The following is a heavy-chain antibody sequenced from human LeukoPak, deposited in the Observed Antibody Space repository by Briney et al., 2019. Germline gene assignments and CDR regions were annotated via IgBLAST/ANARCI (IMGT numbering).Heavy chain of an antibody. CDR1: GGSISSYY. CDR3: ARHGSVRSPLGP. D-gene: IGHD3-10*01. Sequence: SETLSLTCTVSGGSISSYYWSWIGQPPGKGREWIGYIYATGSTNYNPSLKSRVTISVHTSKNQFSLNLRSVTAADTAVYYCARHGSVRSPLGPWGQGTLVTVSS. CDR2: IYATGST. V-gene: IGHV4-4*09. J-gene: IGHJ5*02.